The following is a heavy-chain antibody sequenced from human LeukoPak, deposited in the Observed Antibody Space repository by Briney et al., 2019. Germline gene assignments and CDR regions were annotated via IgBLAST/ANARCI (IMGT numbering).Heavy chain of an antibody. D-gene: IGHD3-9*01. CDR1: GFIVSSNY. V-gene: IGHV3-53*05. CDR3: ARGAGYYDYFYMDV. CDR2: IYKEGKT. J-gene: IGHJ6*03. Sequence: GGSLRLSCAASGFIVSSNYMSWVRQAPGQGLEWISIIYKEGKTYYADSVKGRFTISRDNSNNIVSLQMDSLRVEDTAMYYCARGAGYYDYFYMDVWGKRTTVTVSS.